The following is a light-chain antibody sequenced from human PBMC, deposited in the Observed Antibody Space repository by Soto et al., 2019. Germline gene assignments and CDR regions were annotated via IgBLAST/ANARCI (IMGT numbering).Light chain of an antibody. J-gene: IGLJ1*01. CDR1: GSDVGGYNF. CDR2: EVN. CDR3: NSYAGSNIYV. V-gene: IGLV2-8*01. Sequence: QSALTQPPSASGSPGQSVTISCTGTGSDVGGYNFVSWYQHHPGKAPKLIIYEVNKRPSGVPNRFSGSKSGNTASLTVSGLQAVDEAEYYCNSYAGSNIYVFGTGTKLTVL.